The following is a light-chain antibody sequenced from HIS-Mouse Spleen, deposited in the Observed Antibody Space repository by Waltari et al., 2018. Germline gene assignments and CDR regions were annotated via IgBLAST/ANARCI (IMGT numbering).Light chain of an antibody. J-gene: IGLJ2*01. CDR1: ALPKNL. CDR2: EDS. Sequence: SYELTQPPSVPVSPGQTARTTCSGDALPKNLADWYKQKPGQAPVLVIYEDSKRPSGIPERFSGSSSGTMATLTISGAQVEDEADYYCYSTDSSGNHRVFGGGTKLTVL. V-gene: IGLV3-10*01. CDR3: YSTDSSGNHRV.